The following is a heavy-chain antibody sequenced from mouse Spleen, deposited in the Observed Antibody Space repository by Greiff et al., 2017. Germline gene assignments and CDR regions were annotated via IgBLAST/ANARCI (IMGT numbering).Heavy chain of an antibody. CDR1: GFTFSSYA. J-gene: IGHJ2*01. D-gene: IGHD1-1*01. CDR3: ARGYYGSAYYFDY. V-gene: IGHV5-9-1*01. CDR2: ISSGGSYT. Sequence: EVMLVESGGGLVKPGGSLKLSCAASGFTFSSYAMSWVRQTPEKRLEWVATISSGGSYTYYPDSVKGRFTISRDNAKNTLYLQMSSLRSEDTAMYYCARGYYGSAYYFDYWGQGTTLTVSS.